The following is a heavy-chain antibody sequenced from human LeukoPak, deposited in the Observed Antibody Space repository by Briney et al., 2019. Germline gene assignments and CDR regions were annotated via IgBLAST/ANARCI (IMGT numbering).Heavy chain of an antibody. V-gene: IGHV3-11*01. CDR2: TSSGDFTI. CDR1: GFTFSDHY. D-gene: IGHD5-18*01. Sequence: GGSLRLSCAASGFTFSDHYMTWIRQAPGKGLEWVSFTSSGDFTIYYADSVKGRFTISRDNAKKSLYLQMNSLRAEDTAVYYCARDLGGYSYGAFDVWGQGTMVTVSS. CDR3: ARDLGGYSYGAFDV. J-gene: IGHJ3*01.